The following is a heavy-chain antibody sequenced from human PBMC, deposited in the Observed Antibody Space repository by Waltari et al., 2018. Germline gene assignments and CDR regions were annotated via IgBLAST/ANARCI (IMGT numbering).Heavy chain of an antibody. D-gene: IGHD3-10*01. Sequence: QVQLQESGPGLVKPSETLSLTCTVSNGSINNFYWSWIRQPPRKGLEWIGYAYFSGTTTYNPPLKSRVTISVDTSKNQFSLKLTSVTAADTATYYCARGGLRYYDSGSQPYNWFGPWGQGIMVSVSS. J-gene: IGHJ5*02. CDR2: AYFSGTT. V-gene: IGHV4-59*01. CDR1: NGSINNFY. CDR3: ARGGLRYYDSGSQPYNWFGP.